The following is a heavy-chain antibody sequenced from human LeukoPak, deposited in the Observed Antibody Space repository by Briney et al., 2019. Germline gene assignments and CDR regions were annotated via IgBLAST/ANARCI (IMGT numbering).Heavy chain of an antibody. V-gene: IGHV4-59*08. D-gene: IGHD2-2*01. CDR2: VYNSGST. Sequence: PSETLSRTSVVSGVSLSLHLWSWIRQPPGMGPQWIGFVYNSGSTDYNPSLKGRVTISADTSKNQFSLKLSSVTASDTAVYCCATNAGPAAVNVIDIWGLGTMVTVSS. CDR3: ATNAGPAAVNVIDI. CDR1: GVSLSLHL. J-gene: IGHJ3*02.